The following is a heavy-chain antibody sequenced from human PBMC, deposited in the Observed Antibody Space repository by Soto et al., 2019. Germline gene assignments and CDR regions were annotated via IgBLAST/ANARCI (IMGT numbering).Heavy chain of an antibody. Sequence: GGSLRLSCAASGFTFSSYDMHWVRQATGKGLEWVSAIGTAGDTYYPGSVKGRFTISRENAKNSLYLQMNSLRAEDTAVYYCARDGCSGGSCYSGFDLWGRGTLVTVSS. CDR3: ARDGCSGGSCYSGFDL. CDR1: GFTFSSYD. D-gene: IGHD2-15*01. CDR2: IGTAGDT. V-gene: IGHV3-13*01. J-gene: IGHJ2*01.